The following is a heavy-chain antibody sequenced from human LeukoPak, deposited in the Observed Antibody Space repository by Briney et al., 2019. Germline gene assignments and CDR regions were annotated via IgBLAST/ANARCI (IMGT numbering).Heavy chain of an antibody. CDR2: IIPTFGTA. J-gene: IGHJ4*02. CDR3: ARAPAYYYDSSGTLYYFDY. Sequence: SVKVSCKASGGTFSSYAISWVRQAPGQGLEWMGGIIPTFGTANYAQKFQGRVTMTRDTSTSTVYMELSSLRSEDTAVYYCARAPAYYYDSSGTLYYFDYWGQGTLVTVSS. V-gene: IGHV1-69*05. D-gene: IGHD3-22*01. CDR1: GGTFSSYA.